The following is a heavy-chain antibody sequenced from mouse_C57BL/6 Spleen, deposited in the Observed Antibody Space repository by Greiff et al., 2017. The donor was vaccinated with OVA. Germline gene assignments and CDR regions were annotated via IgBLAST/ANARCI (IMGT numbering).Heavy chain of an antibody. CDR3: ARTYDGYYYAMDY. V-gene: IGHV1-22*01. J-gene: IGHJ4*01. CDR1: GYTFTDYN. Sequence: VQLQQSGPELVKPGASVKMSCQSSGYTFTDYNMHWVKQSHGKSLEWLGYINPNNGGTSYNQKFKGKATLTVNKSSSTAYMELRSLTSEDSAVYYCARTYDGYYYAMDYWGQGTSVTVSS. CDR2: INPNNGGT. D-gene: IGHD2-3*01.